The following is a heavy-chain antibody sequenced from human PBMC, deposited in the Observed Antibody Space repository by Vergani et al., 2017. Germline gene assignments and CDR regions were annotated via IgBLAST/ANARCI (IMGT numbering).Heavy chain of an antibody. Sequence: QVQLVQSGAEVKKPGASVKVSCKASGYTFTSYAMHWVRQAPGQRLEWMGWINTGNGNTKYSQKFQGRVIITRDTSARTAYMELSSLRSEDTAVYYCARWSIAVAGIGDYWGQGTLVTVSS. CDR2: INTGNGNT. CDR1: GYTFTSYA. D-gene: IGHD6-19*01. CDR3: ARWSIAVAGIGDY. V-gene: IGHV1-3*04. J-gene: IGHJ4*02.